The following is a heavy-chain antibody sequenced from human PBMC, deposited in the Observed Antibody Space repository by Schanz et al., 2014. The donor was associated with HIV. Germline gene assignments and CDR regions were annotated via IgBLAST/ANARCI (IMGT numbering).Heavy chain of an antibody. Sequence: QVQLVESGGGVVQPGRSLRLSCAASGFTFSSYGMHRVRQAPGKGLEWVAVIWYDGSNKYYADSVKGRFTISRDNSKNTLYLQMNSLRGEDTAVYYCATAAVTDYSDNWGQGTLVTVSS. CDR2: IWYDGSNK. CDR3: ATAAVTDYSDN. V-gene: IGHV3-33*01. D-gene: IGHD4-17*01. CDR1: GFTFSSYG. J-gene: IGHJ4*02.